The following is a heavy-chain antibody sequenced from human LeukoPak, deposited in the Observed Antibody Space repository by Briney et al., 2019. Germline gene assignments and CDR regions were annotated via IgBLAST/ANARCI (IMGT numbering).Heavy chain of an antibody. CDR2: IYSGGST. D-gene: IGHD1-26*01. CDR1: GFTVSSNY. J-gene: IGHJ1*01. CDR3: ATGAWGPEYFQH. V-gene: IGHV3-53*01. Sequence: GGSLRLSCAASGFTVSSNYMSCVRRAPGKGLEWVSVIYSGGSTYYANSVKGRFTISRDNSKNTLYLQMNSLRAEDTAVYYCATGAWGPEYFQHWGQGTLVTVSS.